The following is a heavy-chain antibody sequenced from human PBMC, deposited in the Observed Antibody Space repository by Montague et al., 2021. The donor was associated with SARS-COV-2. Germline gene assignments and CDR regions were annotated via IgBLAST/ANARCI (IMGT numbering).Heavy chain of an antibody. D-gene: IGHD3-22*01. CDR2: IYYSEST. J-gene: IGHJ6*02. CDR1: GGSIRNYY. CDR3: ARGGGYYNYGLDV. Sequence: SETLSLTCTVSGGSIRNYYWSWIRQPPGRGLEWIGYIYYSESTDYSPSLKSRVTISLDTSKNQFSLKVTSVTAADTAVYYCARGGGYYNYGLDVWGPGTTVTVSS. V-gene: IGHV4-59*01.